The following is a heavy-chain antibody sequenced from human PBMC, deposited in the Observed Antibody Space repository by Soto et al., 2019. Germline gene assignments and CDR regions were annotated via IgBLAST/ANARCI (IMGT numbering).Heavy chain of an antibody. J-gene: IGHJ4*02. CDR2: IYYSGST. V-gene: IGHV4-31*03. Sequence: SETLSLTCTVSGGSISSGCYYWSWIRQHPGKGLEWIGYIYYSGSTYYNPSLKSRVTISVDTSKNQFSLKLSSVTAADTAVYYCARHRYSYGVYYFDYWGQGTLVTVSS. D-gene: IGHD5-18*01. CDR3: ARHRYSYGVYYFDY. CDR1: GGSISSGCYY.